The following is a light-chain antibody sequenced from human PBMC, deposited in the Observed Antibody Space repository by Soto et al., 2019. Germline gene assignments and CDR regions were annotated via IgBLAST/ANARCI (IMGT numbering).Light chain of an antibody. J-gene: IGKJ1*01. CDR1: QDIATY. CDR3: QQYDNLPPTWT. Sequence: DTQMTQSPSSPSASVGNRVTITCQASQDIATYLNWYQQKPGKAPNLLIYDASNLETGVPSRFSGGGSGTHFTFTISNLQPEDSATYYCQQYDNLPPTWTFGQGTKVDIK. CDR2: DAS. V-gene: IGKV1-33*01.